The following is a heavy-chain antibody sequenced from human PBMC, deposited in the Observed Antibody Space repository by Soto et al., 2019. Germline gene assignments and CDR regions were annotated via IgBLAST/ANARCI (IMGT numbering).Heavy chain of an antibody. J-gene: IGHJ5*02. CDR1: GYTFTDYH. D-gene: IGHD6-25*01. CDR3: AREGGSETLQTYDNWFDT. Sequence: ASVKVSCKASGYTFTDYHIHWVREAPGQGLEFMGWINANNGGAGSAQQFQGRVTVTRDTSITTVYMELSNLRSDDTAVYYCAREGGSETLQTYDNWFDTWGQGTLVTVSP. V-gene: IGHV1-2*02. CDR2: INANNGGA.